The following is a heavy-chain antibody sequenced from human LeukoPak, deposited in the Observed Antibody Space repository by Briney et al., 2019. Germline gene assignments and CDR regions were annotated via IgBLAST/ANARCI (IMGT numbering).Heavy chain of an antibody. CDR3: AKVTATALAAAEGYFDY. J-gene: IGHJ4*02. Sequence: GGSLRLSCAASGFTFSSYGMHWVRQAPGKGLEWVAVISYDGSNKYYADSVKGRFTISRDNSKNTPYLQMNSLRAEDTAVYYCAKVTATALAAAEGYFDYWGQGTLVTVSS. CDR2: ISYDGSNK. V-gene: IGHV3-30*18. CDR1: GFTFSSYG. D-gene: IGHD6-13*01.